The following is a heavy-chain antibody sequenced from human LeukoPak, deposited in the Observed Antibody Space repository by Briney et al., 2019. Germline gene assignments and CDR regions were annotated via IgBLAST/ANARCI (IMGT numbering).Heavy chain of an antibody. CDR1: GYTFTSYG. J-gene: IGHJ4*02. Sequence: ASVKVPGKASGYTFTSYGISWVRQAPGQGLEWMGWISAYNGNTNYAQKLQGRVTMTTGTSTSTAYMELRSLRSDDTAVYYCARVNPHSSFDYWGQGTLVTVSS. CDR2: ISAYNGNT. CDR3: ARVNPHSSFDY. V-gene: IGHV1-18*01. D-gene: IGHD6-13*01.